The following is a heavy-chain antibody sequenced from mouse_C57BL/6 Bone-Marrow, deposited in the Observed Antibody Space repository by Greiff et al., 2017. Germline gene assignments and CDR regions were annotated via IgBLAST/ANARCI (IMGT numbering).Heavy chain of an antibody. J-gene: IGHJ2*01. V-gene: IGHV1-42*01. CDR2: INPSTGGT. D-gene: IGHD1-1*01. Sequence: VQLQQSGPELVKPGASVKISCKASGYSFTGYYMNWVKQSPEKSLEWIGEINPSTGGTTYNQKFKTKATLTVDKSSSTAYMQLKSLTSADSAVYYGSGARYYGSSYYFDYWGQGTTLTVSS. CDR3: SGARYYGSSYYFDY. CDR1: GYSFTGYY.